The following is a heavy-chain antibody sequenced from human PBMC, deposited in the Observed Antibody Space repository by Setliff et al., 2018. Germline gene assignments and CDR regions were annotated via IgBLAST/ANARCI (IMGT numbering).Heavy chain of an antibody. CDR3: AKGVGSYYTSMYFDY. D-gene: IGHD1-26*01. CDR1: GFTFSSYA. CDR2: ITGSAART. Sequence: GGSLRLSCVVSGFTFSSYAMSWVRQAPGKGLEWVSTITGSAARTYYADSVKGRFTISRDNSKSILYLQMNSLRAEDTAVYYCAKGVGSYYTSMYFDYWGQGTLVTVSS. V-gene: IGHV3-23*01. J-gene: IGHJ4*02.